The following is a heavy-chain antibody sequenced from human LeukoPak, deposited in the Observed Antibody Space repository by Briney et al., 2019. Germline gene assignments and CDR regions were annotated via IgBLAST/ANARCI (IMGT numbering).Heavy chain of an antibody. CDR3: ARGRPGGTRYYYYGMDV. V-gene: IGHV3-13*05. J-gene: IGHJ6*02. CDR2: IGTAGDP. D-gene: IGHD3-16*01. Sequence: GGSLRLSCAASGFXFSSYDIHWVRQATGKGLEWVSAIGTAGDPYYPGSVKGRFTISRENAKNSLYLQMNSLRAGDTAVYYCARGRPGGTRYYYYGMDVWGQGTTVTVSS. CDR1: GFXFSSYD.